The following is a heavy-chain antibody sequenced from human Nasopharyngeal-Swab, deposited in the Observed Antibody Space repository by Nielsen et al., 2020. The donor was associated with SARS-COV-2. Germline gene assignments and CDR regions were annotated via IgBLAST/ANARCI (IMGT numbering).Heavy chain of an antibody. CDR3: AKSALNEYYDFWSGYFRPQYYFDY. J-gene: IGHJ4*02. D-gene: IGHD3-3*01. V-gene: IGHV3-7*01. CDR2: IKQDGSEK. CDR1: GFTFSSYW. Sequence: GGSLRLSCAASGFTFSSYWMSWVRQAPGKGLEWVANIKQDGSEKYYVDSVKGRFTISRDNSKNMLYLQMNSLRAEDTAVYYCAKSALNEYYDFWSGYFRPQYYFDYWGQGTLVTVSS.